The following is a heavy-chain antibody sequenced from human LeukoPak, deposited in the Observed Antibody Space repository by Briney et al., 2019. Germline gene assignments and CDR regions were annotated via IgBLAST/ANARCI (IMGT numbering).Heavy chain of an antibody. CDR2: ISASGHYI. CDR1: GFTFGSFA. D-gene: IGHD2-2*01. V-gene: IGHV3-23*01. CDR3: ARDGSWGDYQFYFYMDV. Sequence: GGSLRLSCEASGFTFGSFAMSWVRQAPGKGLERLSGISASGHYIYYADSVKGRFTISRDNPKNTLYIEMNSLRAEDTAVYYCARDGSWGDYQFYFYMDVWGKGTTVTVSS. J-gene: IGHJ6*03.